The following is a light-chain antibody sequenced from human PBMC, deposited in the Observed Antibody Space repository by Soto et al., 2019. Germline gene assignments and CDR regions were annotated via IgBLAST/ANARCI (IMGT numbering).Light chain of an antibody. CDR2: NDY. CDR1: SSNIGSNT. J-gene: IGLJ2*01. Sequence: QSVLTQPPSASGTPGQRVTISCSGSSSNIGSNTVNWYQQLPGTAPKLLIYNDYQRPSEVPDRVSGSKSGTSASLAISGLHSEDEADYSCASWDDSLNGFVVFGGGTKLTVL. CDR3: ASWDDSLNGFVV. V-gene: IGLV1-44*01.